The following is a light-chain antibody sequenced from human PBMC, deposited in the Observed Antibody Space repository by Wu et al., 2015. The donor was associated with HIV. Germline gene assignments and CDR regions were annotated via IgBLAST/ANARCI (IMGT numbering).Light chain of an antibody. V-gene: IGKV1-5*03. Sequence: DIQMTQSPSSLSASVGDRVTITCRANQEISDWVAWYQHKPGKAPTLLIYRVSFREAGVPQRFSGSGSGTEFTLTITSLQPDDFATYFCQHFNVHYTFGQGTKLEI. J-gene: IGKJ2*01. CDR3: QHFNVHYT. CDR2: RVS. CDR1: QEISDW.